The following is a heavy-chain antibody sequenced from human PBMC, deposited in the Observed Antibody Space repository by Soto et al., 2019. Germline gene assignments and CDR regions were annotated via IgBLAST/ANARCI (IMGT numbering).Heavy chain of an antibody. V-gene: IGHV1-3*01. CDR2: INAGNGNT. J-gene: IGHJ4*02. D-gene: IGHD2-21*01. CDR1: GYTFTSYA. Sequence: ASVKVSCKASGYTFTSYAMHWVRQAPGQRLEWMGWINAGNGNTKYSQKFQGRFTISRDNAEDSLFLQMNSLRADDTAVYYCARGVRYYSSEKPANFDYWGQGALVTVS. CDR3: ARGVRYYSSEKPANFDY.